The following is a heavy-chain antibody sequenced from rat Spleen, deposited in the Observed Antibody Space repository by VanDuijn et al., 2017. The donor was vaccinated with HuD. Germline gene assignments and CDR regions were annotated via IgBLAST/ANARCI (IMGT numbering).Heavy chain of an antibody. CDR3: ERQPHTTYLQGYYYDY. V-gene: IGHV5-25*01. CDR1: GFTFTNYD. Sequence: EVQLVESGGGLVQPGRSLKLSCAASGFTFTNYDMAWVRQAPTKGLEWVASISPSGGSTFYRDSVKGRFTVSRDNAKSTLYLRVDSLRSEDTATYYCERQPHTTYLQGYYYDYWGQGVMVTVSS. CDR2: ISPSGGST. J-gene: IGHJ2*01. D-gene: IGHD1-12*03.